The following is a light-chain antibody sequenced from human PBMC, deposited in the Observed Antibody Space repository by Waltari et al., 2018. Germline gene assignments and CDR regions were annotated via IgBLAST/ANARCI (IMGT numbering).Light chain of an antibody. V-gene: IGKV1-5*01. CDR1: QSISSR. CDR2: DAS. Sequence: DIQMTQSPSTLSASVGDRVTITCRASQSISSRLAWYQQKPGKAPRLMIYDASRLESGVPSRFSGSGSGTEFTLTISSLQPDDFATYYCQQYNSYRTFGQGTKLGIK. CDR3: QQYNSYRT. J-gene: IGKJ1*01.